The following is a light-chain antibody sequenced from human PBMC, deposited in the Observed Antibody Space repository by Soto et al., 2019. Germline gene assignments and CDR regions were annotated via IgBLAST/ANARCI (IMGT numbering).Light chain of an antibody. Sequence: EIVLTQSPGTLSLSPGERATLSFRASQSVSSSYLAWYQQKPGQAPRLLIFDTSNRATGIPARFSGSGSGTDFTLTISGLEPEDFAVYYCQQRTNRPPITFGQGTRLEIK. J-gene: IGKJ5*01. CDR1: QSVSSSY. CDR2: DTS. V-gene: IGKV3D-20*02. CDR3: QQRTNRPPIT.